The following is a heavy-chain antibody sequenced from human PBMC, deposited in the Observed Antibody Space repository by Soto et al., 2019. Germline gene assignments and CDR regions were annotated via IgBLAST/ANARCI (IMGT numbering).Heavy chain of an antibody. D-gene: IGHD2-2*01. CDR2: ISYDASNN. V-gene: IGHV3-30*18. CDR1: GFTFSNFG. J-gene: IGHJ1*01. Sequence: QVQLVESGGGVVQPERSLRLSCAASGFTFSNFGMHWVRQAPGKGLEWVALISYDASNNYYADSVKGRFTISRDNSKHTLYLQMNSLRAEDTAVYYCSKDRNGYCITTSCSCAVEHWGQGTLVTVSS. CDR3: SKDRNGYCITTSCSCAVEH.